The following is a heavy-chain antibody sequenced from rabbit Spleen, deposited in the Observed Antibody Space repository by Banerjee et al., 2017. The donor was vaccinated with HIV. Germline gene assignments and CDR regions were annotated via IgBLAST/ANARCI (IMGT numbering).Heavy chain of an antibody. CDR1: GFSFSSGYD. Sequence: QQLVESGGGLVKPGASLTLTCKASGFSFSSGYDMCWVRQAPGKGLEWVACAYAGNSGSTYSATWAKGRFTISKTSSTTVTLQMTSLTAADTATYFCARDTGTSFSTYGMDLWGQGTLVTVS. CDR3: ARDTGTSFSTYGMDL. CDR2: AYAGNSGST. D-gene: IGHD8-1*01. J-gene: IGHJ6*01. V-gene: IGHV1S40*01.